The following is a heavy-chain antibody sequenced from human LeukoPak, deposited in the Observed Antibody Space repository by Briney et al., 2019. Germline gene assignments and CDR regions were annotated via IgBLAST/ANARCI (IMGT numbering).Heavy chain of an antibody. Sequence: QSGGSLRLSCAASGFTFSSYSMNWVRQAPGKGLEWVSYISSSSSTIYYADSVKGRFTISRDNAKNSLYLQMNSLRAEDTAVYYCARDLTTSSTAYFHHWGQGTLVTVSS. J-gene: IGHJ1*01. V-gene: IGHV3-48*01. CDR3: ARDLTTSSTAYFHH. CDR2: ISSSSSTI. CDR1: GFTFSSYS. D-gene: IGHD6-6*01.